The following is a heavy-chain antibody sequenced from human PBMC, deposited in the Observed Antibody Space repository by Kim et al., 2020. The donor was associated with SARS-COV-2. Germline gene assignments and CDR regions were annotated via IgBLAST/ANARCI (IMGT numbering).Heavy chain of an antibody. Sequence: GLSLRLSCAASGFTFSSFWMSWVRQAPGKGLEWVANIKEDGSENYYVGSVKGRFTISRDNAKNSLYLQMNSLRAEDTAVYYCAVTPRSAAFDYWGQGTLVTVSS. V-gene: IGHV3-7*03. CDR1: GFTFSSFW. J-gene: IGHJ4*02. CDR3: AVTPRSAAFDY. CDR2: IKEDGSEN. D-gene: IGHD2-15*01.